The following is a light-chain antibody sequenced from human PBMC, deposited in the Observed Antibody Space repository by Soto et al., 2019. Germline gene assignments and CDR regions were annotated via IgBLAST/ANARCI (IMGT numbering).Light chain of an antibody. Sequence: DIQMTQSPPTLSASVGDRVTITCRASQSIRHYLAWYQQMPGKAPQLLIYGASTLDSGVPSRFSGSGSGTEFTLTSRSRQPDDFGTYFCQHHNSYSQTFGQGTKVEIK. J-gene: IGKJ1*01. CDR3: QHHNSYSQT. V-gene: IGKV1-5*01. CDR2: GAS. CDR1: QSIRHY.